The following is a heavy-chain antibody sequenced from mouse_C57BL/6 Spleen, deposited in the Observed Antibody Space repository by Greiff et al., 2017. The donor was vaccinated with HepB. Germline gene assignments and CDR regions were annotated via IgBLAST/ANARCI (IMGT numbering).Heavy chain of an antibody. Sequence: VQLQQPGAELVRPGSSVKLSCKASGYTFTSYWMHWVKQRPIQGLEWIGNIDPSDSETHYNQKFKDKATLTVDKSSSTAYMQLSSLTSEDSAVYYCASFHYYGSSYRYFDVWGTGTTVTVSS. V-gene: IGHV1-52*01. CDR3: ASFHYYGSSYRYFDV. CDR2: IDPSDSET. CDR1: GYTFTSYW. J-gene: IGHJ1*03. D-gene: IGHD1-1*01.